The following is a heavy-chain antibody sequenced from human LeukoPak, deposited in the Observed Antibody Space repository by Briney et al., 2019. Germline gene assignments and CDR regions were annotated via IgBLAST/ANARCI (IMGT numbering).Heavy chain of an antibody. V-gene: IGHV3-23*01. D-gene: IGHD1-14*01. CDR1: GLTLKNYV. Sequence: GGSLSLSRALSGLTLKNYVMSCVRAAPGRSLEWVSAVGGSGDTPYSAHSVKGRSTISRDNLKNTLYLQINDRRAQDTAGYYCARDHTGEPTPRYFLNWGEGTLFTVSS. J-gene: IGHJ1*01. CDR2: VGGSGDTP. CDR3: ARDHTGEPTPRYFLN.